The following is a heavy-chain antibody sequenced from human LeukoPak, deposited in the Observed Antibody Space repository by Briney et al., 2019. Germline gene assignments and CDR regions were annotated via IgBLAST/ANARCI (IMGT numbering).Heavy chain of an antibody. CDR2: IYYSGST. V-gene: IGHV4-59*01. Sequence: SETLSLTCTVSGGSISSYYWSWIRQPPGKGLEWIGYIYYSGSTNYNPSLKSRVTISVDTSENQFSLKLSSVTAADTAVYYCARDGRGNYDSSGYYWFDYWGQGTLVTVSS. CDR1: GGSISSYY. J-gene: IGHJ4*02. D-gene: IGHD3-22*01. CDR3: ARDGRGNYDSSGYYWFDY.